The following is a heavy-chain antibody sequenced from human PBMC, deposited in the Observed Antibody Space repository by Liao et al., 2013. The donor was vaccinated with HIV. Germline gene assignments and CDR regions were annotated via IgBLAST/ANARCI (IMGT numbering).Heavy chain of an antibody. V-gene: IGHV4-30-4*08. Sequence: QVQLQESGPGLVKPSETLSLTCTVSGGSVRSGDHYWTWLRQTPGKGLEWIGYIYYSDYTDYNPSLKSRVALSLDTSKNQFSLELSSVTVADTAVYFCASGYRSGWYLNLSFDHWGQGILVTVSS. D-gene: IGHD6-19*01. J-gene: IGHJ4*02. CDR3: ASGYRSGWYLNLSFDH. CDR2: IYYSDYT. CDR1: GGSVRSGDHY.